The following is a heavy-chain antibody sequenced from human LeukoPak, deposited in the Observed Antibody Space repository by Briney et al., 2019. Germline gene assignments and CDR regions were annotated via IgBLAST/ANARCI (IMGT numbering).Heavy chain of an antibody. CDR2: ISAYNGNT. CDR1: GYTFTSYG. CDR3: ARTDYSNYSWDY. J-gene: IGHJ4*02. Sequence: ASVKVSCKAAGYTFTSYGISWVRQAPGQGLEWMGWISAYNGNTNYAQKLQGRVTMTTDTSTSTAYMELRSLRSDDTSVYYCARTDYSNYSWDYWGQGTLVTVSS. V-gene: IGHV1-18*01. D-gene: IGHD4-11*01.